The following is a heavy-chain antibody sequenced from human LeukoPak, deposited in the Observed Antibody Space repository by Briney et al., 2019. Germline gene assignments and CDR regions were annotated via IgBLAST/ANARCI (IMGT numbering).Heavy chain of an antibody. CDR2: ISGSGGST. CDR3: AKDPLPGRLGAFDF. V-gene: IGHV3-23*01. J-gene: IGHJ4*02. CDR1: GFTFSSYA. Sequence: GGSLRLSCAASGFTFSSYAMSWVRQAPGKGLEWVSAISGSGGSTYYEDSVKGRFTISRDNSKNTLYLQMNSLRAEDTAVYYCAKDPLPGRLGAFDFWGQGTLDTVSS. D-gene: IGHD1-26*01.